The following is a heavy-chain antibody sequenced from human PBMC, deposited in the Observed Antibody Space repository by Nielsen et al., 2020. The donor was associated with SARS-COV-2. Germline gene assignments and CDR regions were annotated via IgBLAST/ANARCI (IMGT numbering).Heavy chain of an antibody. Sequence: SETLSLTCTVSGGSISSGGHFWSWIRQHPGRGLAWIGNIYDRGSTHYNPSLKGRVTMSVDTSKNQFSLKLSSVTAADTAVYYCARDYVTGDYYYYGMDVWGQGTTVTVSS. V-gene: IGHV4-31*03. J-gene: IGHJ6*02. CDR1: GGSISSGGHF. CDR3: ARDYVTGDYYYYGMDV. CDR2: IYDRGST. D-gene: IGHD1-26*01.